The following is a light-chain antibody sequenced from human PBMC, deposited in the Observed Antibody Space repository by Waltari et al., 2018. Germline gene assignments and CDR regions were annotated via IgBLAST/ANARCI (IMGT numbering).Light chain of an antibody. J-gene: IGKJ1*01. CDR3: QQYKEWPPWT. Sequence: EIVMTQSPATLSVSPGERDTLSCRASQSVGNDLDWYHQAPGQAPRPLIYVASSRATGVPARFSGSGSGTEFTLTITSLQSGDFGIYFCQQYKEWPPWTFGQGTRVDTK. CDR1: QSVGND. V-gene: IGKV3-15*01. CDR2: VAS.